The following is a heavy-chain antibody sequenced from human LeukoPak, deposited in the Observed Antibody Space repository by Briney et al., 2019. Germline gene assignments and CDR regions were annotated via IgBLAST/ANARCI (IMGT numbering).Heavy chain of an antibody. CDR2: IYSGGST. Sequence: GGSLRLSCAASGFTVSRNYMSWVRQAPGKGLEWVSVIYSGGSTYYADSVKGRFTISRDNSKNTLYLQVNSLIADDTAVYYCARASEISSGYLGYYFDYWGQGTLVTVSS. D-gene: IGHD3-22*01. CDR1: GFTVSRNY. J-gene: IGHJ4*02. CDR3: ARASEISSGYLGYYFDY. V-gene: IGHV3-53*01.